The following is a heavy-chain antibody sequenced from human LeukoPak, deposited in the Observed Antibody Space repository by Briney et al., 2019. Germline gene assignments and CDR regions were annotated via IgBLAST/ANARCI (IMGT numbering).Heavy chain of an antibody. CDR2: IIPIVGTA. J-gene: IGHJ5*02. CDR1: GGTFSSYA. D-gene: IGHD3-3*01. Sequence: ASVKVSCKASGGTFSSYAISWVRQAPGQGLEWMGGIIPIVGTANYAQKFQGRVTITADESTSTAYMELSSLRSEDTAVYYCARGNYDFWSGYSLALGGDWFDPWGQGTLVTVSS. V-gene: IGHV1-69*13. CDR3: ARGNYDFWSGYSLALGGDWFDP.